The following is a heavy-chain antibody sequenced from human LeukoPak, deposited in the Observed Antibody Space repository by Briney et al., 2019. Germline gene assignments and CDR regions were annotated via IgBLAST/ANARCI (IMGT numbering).Heavy chain of an antibody. CDR2: IYYSGST. CDR3: ARVDDKTYYYDSSGYHVTQVFDP. CDR1: GDSISSYY. D-gene: IGHD3-22*01. Sequence: SETLSLTCTVSGDSISSYYWSWIRQPPGKGLEWIGYIYYSGSTNYNPSLKSRVTISVDTSKNQFSLKLSSVTAADTAVYYCARVDDKTYYYDSSGYHVTQVFDPWGQGTLVTVSS. V-gene: IGHV4-59*01. J-gene: IGHJ5*02.